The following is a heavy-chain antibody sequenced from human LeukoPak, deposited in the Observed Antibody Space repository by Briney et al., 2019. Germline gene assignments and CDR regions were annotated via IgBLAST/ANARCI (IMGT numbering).Heavy chain of an antibody. CDR1: GFTFSSYA. V-gene: IGHV3-64*01. CDR3: ARDPTYYYDSSGYLGEYYFDY. CDR2: ISSNGGST. Sequence: PGGSLRLSCAASGFTFSSYAMHWVRQAPGKGLEYVSAISSNGGSTYYANSVKGRFTISRDNSKNTLYLQMGSLRAEDMAVYYCARDPTYYYDSSGYLGEYYFDYWGQGTLVTVSS. J-gene: IGHJ4*02. D-gene: IGHD3-22*01.